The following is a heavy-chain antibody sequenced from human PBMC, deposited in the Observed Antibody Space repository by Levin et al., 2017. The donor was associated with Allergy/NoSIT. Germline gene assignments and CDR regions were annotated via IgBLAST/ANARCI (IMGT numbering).Heavy chain of an antibody. J-gene: IGHJ4*02. Sequence: KISCKASGGTFSSYAISWVRQAPGQGLEWMGGIIPIFGTANYAQKFQGRVTITADESTSTAYMELSSLRSEDTAVYYCASGRVGARGERWDYWGQGTLVTVSS. CDR3: ASGRVGARGERWDY. D-gene: IGHD1-26*01. CDR2: IIPIFGTA. CDR1: GGTFSSYA. V-gene: IGHV1-69*01.